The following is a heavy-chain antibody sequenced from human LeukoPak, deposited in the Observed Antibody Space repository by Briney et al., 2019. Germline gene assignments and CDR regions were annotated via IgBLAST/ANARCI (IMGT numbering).Heavy chain of an antibody. CDR3: ARDQNWEEAY. CDR1: GFTFSSSD. D-gene: IGHD7-27*01. V-gene: IGHV3-23*01. Sequence: GGTLRLSCAASGFTFSSSDMSWFRQAPGKGLEWVSDISGSGTGTNYADSVKGRFTISRDNSKNTLNLQMHTVRGEDTAVYYCARDQNWEEAYWGQGTLVTVSS. J-gene: IGHJ4*02. CDR2: ISGSGTGT.